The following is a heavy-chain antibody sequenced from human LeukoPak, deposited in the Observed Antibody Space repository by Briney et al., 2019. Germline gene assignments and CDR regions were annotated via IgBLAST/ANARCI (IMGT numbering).Heavy chain of an antibody. J-gene: IGHJ4*02. Sequence: ASVKVSCRASGYTFTDYYMHRGRPAPGQGFEWMGWINPNDGDTYYAQKLQGRVTMTRDTSISTAHMEVSRLRSDDTAVYYCARANFLYCSSTSCLFDYWGEGTLVTVSS. D-gene: IGHD2-2*01. CDR2: INPNDGDT. V-gene: IGHV1-2*02. CDR3: ARANFLYCSSTSCLFDY. CDR1: GYTFTDYY.